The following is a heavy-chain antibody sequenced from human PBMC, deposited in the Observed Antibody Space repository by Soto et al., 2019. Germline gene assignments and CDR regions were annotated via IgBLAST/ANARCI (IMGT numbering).Heavy chain of an antibody. D-gene: IGHD5-12*01. CDR1: GYTFTSYA. J-gene: IGHJ4*02. V-gene: IGHV1-3*01. CDR3: ARGPLVEMATILVFDY. Sequence: ASVKVSCKASGYTFTSYAIHWVRQAPGQRLEWMGWINAGNGNTKYSQKFQGRVTITRDTSASTAYMELSSLRSEDTAVYYCARGPLVEMATILVFDYWGQGTLVTVSS. CDR2: INAGNGNT.